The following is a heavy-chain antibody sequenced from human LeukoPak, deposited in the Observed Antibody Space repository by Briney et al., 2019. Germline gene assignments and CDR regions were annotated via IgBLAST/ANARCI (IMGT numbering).Heavy chain of an antibody. J-gene: IGHJ4*02. D-gene: IGHD3-3*01. CDR3: ARLRFLEWLTDY. V-gene: IGHV3-21*01. CDR1: GFTFSKHA. Sequence: GGSLRLSCETPGFTFSKHALNWVRQAPGKGLEWVSSISSSGTYIYYADSLKGRFTISRDNAKNILSLQMSSLRAEDTAVYYCARLRFLEWLTDYWGQGTLVTVSS. CDR2: ISSSGTYI.